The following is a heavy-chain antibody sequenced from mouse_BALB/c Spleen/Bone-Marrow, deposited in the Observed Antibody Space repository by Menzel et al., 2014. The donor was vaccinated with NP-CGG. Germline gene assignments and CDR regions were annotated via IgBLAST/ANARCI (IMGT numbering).Heavy chain of an antibody. V-gene: IGHV5-17*02. Sequence: EVMLVESGGGLVQPGGSRKLSCAASGFTFCSFGMHWVRQAPEKGLEWVAYISSGSSTIYYADTVKGRFTISRDNPKNTLFLQMTSLRSEDTAIYYCAKLSFPTATYYYAMDYWGQGTSVTFSS. CDR3: AKLSFPTATYYYAMDY. D-gene: IGHD1-2*01. CDR2: ISSGSSTI. CDR1: GFTFCSFG. J-gene: IGHJ4*01.